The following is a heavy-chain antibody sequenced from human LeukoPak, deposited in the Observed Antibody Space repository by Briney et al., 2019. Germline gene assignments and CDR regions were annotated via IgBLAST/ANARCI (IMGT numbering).Heavy chain of an antibody. D-gene: IGHD2/OR15-2a*01. J-gene: IGHJ6*02. CDR3: ARDRRIFHNPVPIFYYYGMDV. CDR1: GPTFTRYA. CDR2: IIPIFGIE. Sequence: GASVKLCCTAAGPTFTRYAIILGRQAPGQGLEWMGGIIPIFGIENYAQEFQGRVTITADKSTSTAYMELSSLRSEDTAVYYCARDRRIFHNPVPIFYYYGMDVWGQGTTVTVSS. V-gene: IGHV1-69*17.